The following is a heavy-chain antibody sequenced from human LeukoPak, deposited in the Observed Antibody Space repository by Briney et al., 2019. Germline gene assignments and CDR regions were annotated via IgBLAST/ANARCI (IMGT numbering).Heavy chain of an antibody. Sequence: GGSLRLSCAASGFTFSNYSMNWVRQAPGKGLERVSSISSSSSYIYYADSVKGRFTISRDNAKNSLYLQMNSLRAEDTAVYYCARGYCSGGSCYRAFDYWGQGTLVTVSS. CDR2: ISSSSSYI. CDR1: GFTFSNYS. CDR3: ARGYCSGGSCYRAFDY. V-gene: IGHV3-21*01. D-gene: IGHD2-15*01. J-gene: IGHJ4*02.